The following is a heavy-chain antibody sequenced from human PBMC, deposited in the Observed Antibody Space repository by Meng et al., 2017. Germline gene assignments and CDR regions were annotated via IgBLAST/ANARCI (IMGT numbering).Heavy chain of an antibody. CDR1: GFSFSSSW. V-gene: IGHV3-74*01. CDR2: INSDGTIA. CDR3: LDEAPRSDY. Sequence: GELVEFGGGLVQPGGSLRLSCAASGFSFSSSWMNWVRQPPGKGLMWVARINSDGTIANSADSVKGRFTISRDNAKNTLYLQMNSLRPEDTAVYYCLDEAPRSDYWGQGSLVTVSS. J-gene: IGHJ4*02. D-gene: IGHD1-1*01.